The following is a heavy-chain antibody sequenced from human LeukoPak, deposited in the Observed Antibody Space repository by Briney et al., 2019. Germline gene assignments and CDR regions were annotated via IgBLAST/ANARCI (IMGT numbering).Heavy chain of an antibody. V-gene: IGHV1-46*01. CDR2: INPSGGST. Sequence: ASVTVSCKASGYTFTSYYMHWVRQAPGQGLEWMGIINPSGGSTSYAQKFQGRVTMTRDMSTSTVYMELSSLRSEDTAVYYCARESLDYYYMDVWGKGTTVTVSS. J-gene: IGHJ6*03. CDR3: ARESLDYYYMDV. CDR1: GYTFTSYY. D-gene: IGHD3-16*02.